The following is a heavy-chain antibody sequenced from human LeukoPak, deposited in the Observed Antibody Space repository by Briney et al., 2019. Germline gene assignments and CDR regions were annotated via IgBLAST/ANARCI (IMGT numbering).Heavy chain of an antibody. CDR3: AARIAAAGFDY. D-gene: IGHD6-13*01. CDR1: GFTFSDYY. Sequence: LSCAASGFTFSDYYMSWIRQPPGKGLEWIGEIYHSGSTNYNPSLKSRVTISVDKSKNQFSLKLGSVTAADTAVYYCAARIAAAGFDYWGQGTLVTVSS. V-gene: IGHV4-34*08. CDR2: IYHSGST. J-gene: IGHJ4*02.